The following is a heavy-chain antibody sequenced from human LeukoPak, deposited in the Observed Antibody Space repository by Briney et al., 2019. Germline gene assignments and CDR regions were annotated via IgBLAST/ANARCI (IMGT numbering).Heavy chain of an antibody. CDR3: ARVLRYCSGGNCYSGGLGYMDV. Sequence: GGSLRLSCAVSGFTFDDYAMHWVRQAPGKGLEWVSGISWNSGSIGYADSVKGRFTISRDNAKNSLFLQMNSLRAEDTAVYYCARVLRYCSGGNCYSGGLGYMDVWGKGTTVTISS. J-gene: IGHJ6*03. D-gene: IGHD2-15*01. CDR1: GFTFDDYA. V-gene: IGHV3-9*01. CDR2: ISWNSGSI.